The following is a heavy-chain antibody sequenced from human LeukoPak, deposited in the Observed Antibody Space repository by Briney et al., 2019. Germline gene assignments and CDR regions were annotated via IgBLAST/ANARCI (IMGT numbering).Heavy chain of an antibody. J-gene: IGHJ4*02. V-gene: IGHV4-30-4*08. Sequence: SETLSLTCTVSGGPISSGDYYWSWIRQPPGKGLEWIGYIYYSGSTYYNPSLKSRVTISVDTSKNQFSLKLSSVTAADTAVYYCARGRSGYYDSSGYYYYGGFDYWGQGTLVTVSS. CDR2: IYYSGST. CDR3: ARGRSGYYDSSGYYYYGGFDY. D-gene: IGHD3-22*01. CDR1: GGPISSGDYY.